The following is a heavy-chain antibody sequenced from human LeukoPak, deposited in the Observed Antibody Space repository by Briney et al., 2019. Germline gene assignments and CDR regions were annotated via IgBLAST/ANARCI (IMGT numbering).Heavy chain of an antibody. CDR1: GFTLSGYW. CDR3: AKDFVFSGYDSLLLDY. Sequence: GGSLRLSCAASGFTLSGYWMHWVRQALGKGLVWVSRIISDASSTSYADSVKGRFTISRDNAKNTLYLQMNSLRAEDTAVYYCAKDFVFSGYDSLLLDYWGQGTLVTVSS. J-gene: IGHJ4*02. V-gene: IGHV3-74*01. CDR2: IISDASST. D-gene: IGHD5-12*01.